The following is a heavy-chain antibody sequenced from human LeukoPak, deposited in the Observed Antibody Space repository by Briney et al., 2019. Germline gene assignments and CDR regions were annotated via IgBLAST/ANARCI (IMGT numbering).Heavy chain of an antibody. V-gene: IGHV1-69*17. CDR1: VDTLSIYS. D-gene: IGHD2-15*01. CDR2: ILPLFGIA. J-gene: IGHJ5*02. Sequence: GPTVSVSCEASVDTLSIYSIRGARGAPARGGVSVVGILPLFGIANYAQKFQGRVTITAEKSTSTAYMELSSMRSEDTAVYYCARVGYCSGGSCYGSSWFDPWGQGTLVTVSS. CDR3: ARVGYCSGGSCYGSSWFDP.